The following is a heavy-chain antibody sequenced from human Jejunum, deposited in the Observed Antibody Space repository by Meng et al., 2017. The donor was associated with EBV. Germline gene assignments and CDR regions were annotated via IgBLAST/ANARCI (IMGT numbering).Heavy chain of an antibody. D-gene: IGHD6-6*01. CDR1: GFTFSTQT. J-gene: IGHJ4*02. CDR2: ISSSRRYI. CDR3: ARDRETYSSSQADY. V-gene: IGHV3-21*06. Sequence: EVQLVESGRGLVEPGGSLRLSCAASGFTFSTQTMNWVRQAPGKGLEWVSSISSSRRYIYYADSVKGRFTISRDNAKNSLFLQMNSLRAEDTAVYYCARDRETYSSSQADYWGQGTLVTVSS.